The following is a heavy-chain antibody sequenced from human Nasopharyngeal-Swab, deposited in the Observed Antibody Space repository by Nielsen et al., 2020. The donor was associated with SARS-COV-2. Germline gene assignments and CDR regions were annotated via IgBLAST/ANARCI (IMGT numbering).Heavy chain of an antibody. CDR2: IYPDDSRT. CDR3: ARFSGQTFPKNWFDP. CDR1: GYDFYGYW. Sequence: GESLKISCKASGYDFYGYWIGWVRQMPGQGLEWVGIIYPDDSRTRYSPSFQGQVTISADKSISTAFLQWSSLKASDTAIYFCARFSGQTFPKNWFDPWGQGTLVTVPS. D-gene: IGHD5-12*01. J-gene: IGHJ5*02. V-gene: IGHV5-51*01.